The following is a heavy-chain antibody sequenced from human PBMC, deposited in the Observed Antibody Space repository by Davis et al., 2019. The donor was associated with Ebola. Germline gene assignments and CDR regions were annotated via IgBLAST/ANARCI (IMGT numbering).Heavy chain of an antibody. J-gene: IGHJ4*02. CDR2: IIPIFGTA. V-gene: IGHV1-69*06. CDR3: ARGWGIVATISYFDY. D-gene: IGHD5-12*01. Sequence: SVKVSCKASGYTFTSYGISWVRQAPGQGLEWMGGIIPIFGTANYAQKFQGRVTITADKSTSTAYMELSSLRSEDTAVYYCARGWGIVATISYFDYWGQGTLVTVSS. CDR1: GYTFTSYG.